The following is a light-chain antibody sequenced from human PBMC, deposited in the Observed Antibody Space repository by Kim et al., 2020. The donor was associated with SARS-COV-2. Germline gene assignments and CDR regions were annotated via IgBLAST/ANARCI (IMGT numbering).Light chain of an antibody. CDR1: QSVTSK. J-gene: IGKJ4*01. CDR3: QQYYSWPLT. CDR2: DTS. V-gene: IGKV3-15*01. Sequence: VSPGERGTLSRRASQSVTSKLAWFQQKPGRAPRLLIYDTSTRATGIPARFSGSGSGTEFTLTISSLQSEDFAVYYCQQYYSWPLTFGGGTKVDIK.